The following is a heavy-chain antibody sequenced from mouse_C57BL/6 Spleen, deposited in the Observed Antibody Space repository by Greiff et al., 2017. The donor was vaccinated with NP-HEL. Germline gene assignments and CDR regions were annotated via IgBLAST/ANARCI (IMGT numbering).Heavy chain of an antibody. CDR2: IDPETGGT. J-gene: IGHJ2*01. CDR3: TRHYPYYFDY. CDR1: GYTFTDYE. Sequence: QVQLQQSGAELERPGASVTLSCKASGYTFTDYEMHWVKQTPVHGLEWIGAIDPETGGTAYNQKFKGKAILTADKSSSTAYMELRSLTSEDSAVYYCTRHYPYYFDYWGQGTTLTVSS. V-gene: IGHV1-15*01. D-gene: IGHD5-5*01.